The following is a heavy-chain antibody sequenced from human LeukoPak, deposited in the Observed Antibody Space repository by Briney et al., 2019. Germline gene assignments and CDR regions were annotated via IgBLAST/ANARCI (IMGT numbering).Heavy chain of an antibody. J-gene: IGHJ4*02. V-gene: IGHV3-9*01. CDR3: AKEALGRDCYNPVDY. Sequence: PGRSLRLSRAASGFTFDDYAMHGVRQAPGRGLEWVSGISWNSGSIGYADSVKGQFTISRDNAKNSLYLQMNSLRAEDTALYYCAKEALGRDCYNPVDYWGQGTLVTVSS. CDR2: ISWNSGSI. CDR1: GFTFDDYA. D-gene: IGHD5-24*01.